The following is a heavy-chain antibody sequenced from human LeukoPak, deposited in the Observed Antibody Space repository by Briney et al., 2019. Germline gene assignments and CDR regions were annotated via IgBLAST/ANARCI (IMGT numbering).Heavy chain of an antibody. CDR2: ISSSSSTI. V-gene: IGHV3-48*01. CDR3: AREAPRLLWFGESINFDY. J-gene: IGHJ4*02. Sequence: PGGSLRLSCAASAFTFSSYSMNWVRQAPGKGLGWVSYISSSSSTIYYADSVKGRFTISRDNAKNSLYLQMNSLRAEDTAVYYCAREAPRLLWFGESINFDYWGQGTLVTVSS. D-gene: IGHD3-10*01. CDR1: AFTFSSYS.